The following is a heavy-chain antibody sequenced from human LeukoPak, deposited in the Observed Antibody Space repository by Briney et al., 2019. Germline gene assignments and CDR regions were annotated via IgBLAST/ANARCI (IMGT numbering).Heavy chain of an antibody. D-gene: IGHD3-10*01. CDR1: GGSISSSSYY. V-gene: IGHV4-39*01. J-gene: IGHJ4*02. CDR3: ARGPQVTDGSGSYPLDY. CDR2: IYYSGST. Sequence: PSETLSLTCTVSGGSISSSSYYWGWIRQPPGKGLEWIGSIYYSGSTYYNPSLKSRVTISVDTSKNQFSLKLSSVTAADTAVYYCARGPQVTDGSGSYPLDYWGQGTLVTVSS.